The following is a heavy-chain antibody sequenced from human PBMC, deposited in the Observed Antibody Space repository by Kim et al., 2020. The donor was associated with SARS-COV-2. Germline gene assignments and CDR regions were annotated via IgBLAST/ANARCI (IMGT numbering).Heavy chain of an antibody. J-gene: IGHJ6*02. CDR3: ARDEYGDYEGYYYYYYGMDV. Sequence: ASVKVSCKASGYTFTSYAMHWVRQAPGQRLEWMGWINAGNGNTKYSQKFQGRVTITRDTSASTAYMELSSLRSEDTAVYYCARDEYGDYEGYYYYYYGMDVWGQGATVTVSS. CDR2: INAGNGNT. V-gene: IGHV1-3*01. D-gene: IGHD4-17*01. CDR1: GYTFTSYA.